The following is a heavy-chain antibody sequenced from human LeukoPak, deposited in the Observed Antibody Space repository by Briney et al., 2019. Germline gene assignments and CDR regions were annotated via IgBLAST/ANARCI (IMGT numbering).Heavy chain of an antibody. CDR2: TNWNGGTT. Sequence: GGSLRLSCAASGFTFDDYDMSWVRQAPGKGLEWVSGTNWNGGTTGYADSVKGRFTISRDNAKNSLYLQMNSLRAEDTAVYYCARDYLVGANVEYYFDYWGQGTLVTVSS. D-gene: IGHD1-26*01. CDR1: GFTFDDYD. V-gene: IGHV3-20*04. J-gene: IGHJ4*02. CDR3: ARDYLVGANVEYYFDY.